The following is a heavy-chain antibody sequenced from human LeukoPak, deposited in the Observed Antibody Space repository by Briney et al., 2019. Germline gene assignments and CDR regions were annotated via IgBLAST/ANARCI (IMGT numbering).Heavy chain of an antibody. D-gene: IGHD3-22*01. CDR1: GGSFSGYY. J-gene: IGHJ4*02. V-gene: IGHV4-34*01. CDR3: ARTEGGYYDSSGYQVSPYYFDY. Sequence: SETLFLTCAVYGGSFSGYYWSWIRQPPGKGLEWIGEINHSGSTNYNPSLKSRVTISVDTSKNQFSLKLSSVTAADTAVYYCARTEGGYYDSSGYQVSPYYFDYWGQGTLVTVSS. CDR2: INHSGST.